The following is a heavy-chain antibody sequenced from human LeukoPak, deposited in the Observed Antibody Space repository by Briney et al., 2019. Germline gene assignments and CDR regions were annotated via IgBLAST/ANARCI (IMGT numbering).Heavy chain of an antibody. V-gene: IGHV3-21*01. Sequence: GGSLRLSCAASGFTFSSYSMNWVRQAPGKGLEWVSSISSSSSYIYYADSVKGRFTISRDNSKNTLYLQMNSLRAEDTAVYYCARDSSNSPDYWGQGTLVTVSS. CDR3: ARDSSNSPDY. CDR2: ISSSSSYI. CDR1: GFTFSSYS. J-gene: IGHJ4*02. D-gene: IGHD2-2*01.